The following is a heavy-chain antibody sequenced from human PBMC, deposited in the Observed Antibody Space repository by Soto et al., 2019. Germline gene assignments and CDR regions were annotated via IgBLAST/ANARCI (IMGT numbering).Heavy chain of an antibody. J-gene: IGHJ4*02. Sequence: EVQLLESGGGLVQPGGSLRLSCAASGFTFSSYPMTWVRQAPGEGLQWVSSISGSGASTFYADSVKGRFTISRDNSKNPLTLQMSGLRAGDTAIYYCAKYSSSWDEDYWGQGTLVTVSS. CDR3: AKYSSSWDEDY. V-gene: IGHV3-23*01. CDR2: ISGSGAST. D-gene: IGHD6-19*01. CDR1: GFTFSSYP.